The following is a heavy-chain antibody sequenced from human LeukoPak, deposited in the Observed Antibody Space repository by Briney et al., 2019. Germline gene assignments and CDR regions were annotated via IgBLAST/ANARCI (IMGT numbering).Heavy chain of an antibody. D-gene: IGHD1-26*01. CDR3: IKDRTGTYSFDY. V-gene: IGHV3-64D*09. CDR1: GFTLSSYS. CDR2: SGGAT. J-gene: IGHJ2*01. Sequence: GGSLRLSCSASGFTLSSYSMHWVRQAPGKGLEYVSTSGGATYYADSVKGRFTISRDNAKNTLYLQMSSLRAEDTAVYYCIKDRTGTYSFDYWGRGTLVTVCS.